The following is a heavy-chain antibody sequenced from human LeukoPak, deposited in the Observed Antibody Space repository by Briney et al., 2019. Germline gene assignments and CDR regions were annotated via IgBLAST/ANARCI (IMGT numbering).Heavy chain of an antibody. V-gene: IGHV3-48*03. CDR1: GFTFSSCE. Sequence: GGSLRLSCAASGFTFSSCEMNWVRQAPGKGLECVSYISSSGGTISYADSVKGRFTISRDNAKNALYLQMNSLRAEDTANYYCARGGNWFDPWGQGTLVTVSS. CDR2: ISSSGGTI. CDR3: ARGGNWFDP. J-gene: IGHJ5*02. D-gene: IGHD3-16*01.